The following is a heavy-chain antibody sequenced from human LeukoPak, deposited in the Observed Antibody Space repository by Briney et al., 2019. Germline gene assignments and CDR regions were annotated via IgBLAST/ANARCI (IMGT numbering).Heavy chain of an antibody. Sequence: GGSLRLSCAASGFTFSSYSMHWVRQAPGRGLEWVAFIRYDGSNKYYADSVKGRFTISRDNSKNPQYLQMNSLRAEDTAVYYCATDLNGGITIFGVPELWGQGTLVTVSS. CDR2: IRYDGSNK. CDR1: GFTFSSYS. CDR3: ATDLNGGITIFGVPEL. D-gene: IGHD3-3*01. J-gene: IGHJ4*02. V-gene: IGHV3-30*02.